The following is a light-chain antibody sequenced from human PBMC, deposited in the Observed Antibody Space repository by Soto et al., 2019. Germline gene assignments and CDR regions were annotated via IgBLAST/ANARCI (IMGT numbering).Light chain of an antibody. V-gene: IGKV1-39*01. CDR2: AAS. CDR1: QSIRRF. Sequence: DIQMTQSPSSLSASVGDRVTITCRASQSIRRFLNWYQQKPGKAPNLLIYAASTLQSGVPSRFSGSGSGTDFTLTISSLQPEDFATYFCQHGYSTPLTFGGGTKVDIK. CDR3: QHGYSTPLT. J-gene: IGKJ4*01.